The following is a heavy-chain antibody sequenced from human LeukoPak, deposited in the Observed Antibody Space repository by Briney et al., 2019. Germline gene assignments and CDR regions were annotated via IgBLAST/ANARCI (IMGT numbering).Heavy chain of an antibody. CDR2: IWYDGSKR. CDR1: GFTFSGYG. D-gene: IGHD5/OR15-5a*01. Sequence: GGSLRLSCTASGFTFSGYGMHWVRQAPGKGLEWVAIIWYDGSKRYYADSVKGRFTISRDNFKNTLYLEMNTLRAEDTAMYYCARSEVSTTFLDYWGQGTLVTVSS. CDR3: ARSEVSTTFLDY. V-gene: IGHV3-33*01. J-gene: IGHJ4*02.